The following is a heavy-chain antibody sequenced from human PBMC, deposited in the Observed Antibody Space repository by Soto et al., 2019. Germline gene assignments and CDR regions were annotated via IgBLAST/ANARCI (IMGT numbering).Heavy chain of an antibody. CDR2: INPDSGAT. CDR3: ARGDYGTGGYPFPYFDS. CDR1: GYSFTGYY. Sequence: HEHLVQSGAEVKRPGASLKVSCKASGYSFTGYYIHWVRQAPGQGLEWMGWINPDSGATNYAQNFQGRVTLISDTSISTASTDLTSLTSDDTAVYYCARGDYGTGGYPFPYFDSWGQGTLVIVSS. J-gene: IGHJ4*02. D-gene: IGHD2-8*02. V-gene: IGHV1-2*02.